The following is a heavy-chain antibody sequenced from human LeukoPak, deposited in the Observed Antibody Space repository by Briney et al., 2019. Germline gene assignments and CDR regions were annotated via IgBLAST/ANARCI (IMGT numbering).Heavy chain of an antibody. CDR1: GYTFTSYY. CDR2: INPSGGST. CDR3: ARETAAGYFDY. V-gene: IGHV1-46*01. J-gene: IGHJ4*02. D-gene: IGHD6-13*01. Sequence: AASVKVSFKASGYTFTSYYMHWVRQAPGQGLEWMGIINPSGGSTSSAQKFQGRVTMTRDMSTSTVYMEMSSLSSEDTAVYYCARETAAGYFDYWGQGTLVTVSS.